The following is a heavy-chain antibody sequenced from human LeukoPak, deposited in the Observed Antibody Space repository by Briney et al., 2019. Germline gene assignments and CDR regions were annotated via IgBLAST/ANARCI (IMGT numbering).Heavy chain of an antibody. J-gene: IGHJ4*02. CDR2: INPNSGGT. CDR3: ARDLGGNAGY. Sequence: WASVKVSCKASGYTFTSYDINWVRQATGQGLEWMGWINPNSGGTNYAQKFQGRVTMTRDTSISTAYMELSRLRSDDTAVYYCARDLGGNAGYWDQGTLVTVSS. D-gene: IGHD1-26*01. V-gene: IGHV1-2*02. CDR1: GYTFTSYD.